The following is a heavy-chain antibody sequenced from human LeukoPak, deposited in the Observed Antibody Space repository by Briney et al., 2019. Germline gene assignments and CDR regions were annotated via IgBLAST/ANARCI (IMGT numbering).Heavy chain of an antibody. J-gene: IGHJ6*02. CDR2: ISYDGSNK. V-gene: IGHV3-30-3*01. CDR3: AKDGGGIVVVPDYGMDV. D-gene: IGHD2-2*01. Sequence: GGSLRLSCAASGFTFSSYAMHWVRQAPGKGLEWVAVISYDGSNKYYADSVKGRFTISRDNSKNTLYLQMNSLRAEDTAVYYCAKDGGGIVVVPDYGMDVWGQGTTVTVSS. CDR1: GFTFSSYA.